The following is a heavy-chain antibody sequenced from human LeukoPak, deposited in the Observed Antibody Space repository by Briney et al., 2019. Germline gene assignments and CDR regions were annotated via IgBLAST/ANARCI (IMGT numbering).Heavy chain of an antibody. CDR2: ISGSGGST. D-gene: IGHD4-17*01. Sequence: GGSLRLSCAASGFRFSSYAMSWVRQAPGKELEWVSVISGSGGSTYYADSGKGRFTVSRDNSKNTVYLQMNSLRAEDTAVYYCAKEIYGDSTGARFQHWGQGTLLTVSS. CDR1: GFRFSSYA. CDR3: AKEIYGDSTGARFQH. J-gene: IGHJ1*01. V-gene: IGHV3-23*01.